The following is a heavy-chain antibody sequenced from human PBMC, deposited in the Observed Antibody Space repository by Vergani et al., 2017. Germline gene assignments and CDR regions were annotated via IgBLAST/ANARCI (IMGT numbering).Heavy chain of an antibody. D-gene: IGHD3/OR15-3a*01. CDR2: IYPGNSET. CDR3: ARVYRRGMSCAGTDYFYHIDV. CDR1: GYSFSRNW. V-gene: IGHV5-51*03. Sequence: EVQLEQSGAAVKKPGESLEISCKGSGYSFSRNWIAWVRERPGQGLEWMGMIYPGNSETRNNPSFRGQVTMSVDKSISTAYLQWSSLKASDSAMYYCARVYRRGMSCAGTDYFYHIDVWGKGTTVTVS. J-gene: IGHJ6*03.